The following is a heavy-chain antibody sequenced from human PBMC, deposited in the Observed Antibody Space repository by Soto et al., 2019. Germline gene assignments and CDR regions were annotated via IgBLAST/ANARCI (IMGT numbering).Heavy chain of an antibody. Sequence: GGSLRLSCAASGFTFSSYAMSWVRQAPGKGLEWVSAISGSGGSTYYADSVKGRFTISRDNSKNTLYLQMNSLRAEDTAVYYCAKVGEDTAMVRGYYYYYYYMDVWGKGTTVTVSS. V-gene: IGHV3-23*01. J-gene: IGHJ6*03. CDR3: AKVGEDTAMVRGYYYYYYYMDV. CDR2: ISGSGGST. CDR1: GFTFSSYA. D-gene: IGHD5-18*01.